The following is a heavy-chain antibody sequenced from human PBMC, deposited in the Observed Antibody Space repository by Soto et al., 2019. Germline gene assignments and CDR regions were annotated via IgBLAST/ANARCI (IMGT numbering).Heavy chain of an antibody. CDR1: GFSFRTYA. Sequence: RLSCAASGFSFRTYAMSWVRQAPGKGLEWVSALSGSGNKTYYADSVRGRFTISRDNSKNTLYLQMHSLRAEDTAVYYCAKALRLHFDYWGQGTVVTVSS. J-gene: IGHJ4*02. D-gene: IGHD3-16*01. CDR3: AKALRLHFDY. V-gene: IGHV3-23*01. CDR2: LSGSGNKT.